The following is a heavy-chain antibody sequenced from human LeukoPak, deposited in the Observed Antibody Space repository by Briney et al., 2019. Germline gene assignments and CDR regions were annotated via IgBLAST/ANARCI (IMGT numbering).Heavy chain of an antibody. Sequence: PSETLSLTCTVSGGSISSYYWSWIRQPPGKGLERIGYIYYSGSTNYNPSLKSRVTISVDTSKNQFSLKLSSVTAADTAVYYCARVGLYCSGGSCYSDGMDVWGKGTTVTVSS. CDR1: GGSISSYY. J-gene: IGHJ6*04. D-gene: IGHD2-15*01. CDR2: IYYSGST. V-gene: IGHV4-59*01. CDR3: ARVGLYCSGGSCYSDGMDV.